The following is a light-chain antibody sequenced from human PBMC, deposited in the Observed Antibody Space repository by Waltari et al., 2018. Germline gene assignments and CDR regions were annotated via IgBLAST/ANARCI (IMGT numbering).Light chain of an antibody. CDR2: RDT. Sequence: YEMTQPRSVSVSLGQTASITCPGDNLPSKYVYWYQHKPGKSPLLILYRDTERPSGIPERFSGSNSGNTATLTISETQAMDEADYYCQAWDTSTGVVFGGGTKLTVL. V-gene: IGLV3-1*01. J-gene: IGLJ2*01. CDR1: NLPSKY. CDR3: QAWDTSTGVV.